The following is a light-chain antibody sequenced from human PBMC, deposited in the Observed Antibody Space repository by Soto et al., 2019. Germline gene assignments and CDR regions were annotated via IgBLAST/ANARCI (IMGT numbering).Light chain of an antibody. J-gene: IGLJ1*01. Sequence: QPVLTQPPSVSGAPGQGVTISCTGSSFNIGANYDVHWYQHLPGTGPKLLIYANSFRPSGVPDRVSASKSGSSASLAITGLQAEDEADYYCQSYDARLSAYVFGTGTKLTVL. CDR1: SFNIGANYD. V-gene: IGLV1-40*01. CDR2: ANS. CDR3: QSYDARLSAYV.